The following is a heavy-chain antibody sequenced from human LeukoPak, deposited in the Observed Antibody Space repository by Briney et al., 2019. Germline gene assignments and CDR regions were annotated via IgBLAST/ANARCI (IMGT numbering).Heavy chain of an antibody. Sequence: GGSLRLSCAASGFTFSSYAMSWVRQAPGKGLEWVSAISGSGGSTYYADSVKGRFTISRDNAKKSMYLQMNSLRAEDTAVYYCARGLKWHYGAFDIWGQGTMVTVSS. D-gene: IGHD1-7*01. CDR1: GFTFSSYA. J-gene: IGHJ3*02. CDR2: ISGSGGST. V-gene: IGHV3-23*01. CDR3: ARGLKWHYGAFDI.